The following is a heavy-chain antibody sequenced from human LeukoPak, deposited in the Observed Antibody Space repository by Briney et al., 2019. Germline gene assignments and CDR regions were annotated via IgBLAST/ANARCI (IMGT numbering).Heavy chain of an antibody. Sequence: PGGSLRLSCAASGFTFSSYAMGWVRQAPGKGLEWVSSMTNTGGSTYYADSVKGRFTISRDNSKNTLYLQMNSLRAEDTAVYYCARDRFPEGNDALDIWGQGTMVTVSS. CDR2: MTNTGGST. J-gene: IGHJ3*02. D-gene: IGHD1-14*01. CDR3: ARDRFPEGNDALDI. V-gene: IGHV3-23*01. CDR1: GFTFSSYA.